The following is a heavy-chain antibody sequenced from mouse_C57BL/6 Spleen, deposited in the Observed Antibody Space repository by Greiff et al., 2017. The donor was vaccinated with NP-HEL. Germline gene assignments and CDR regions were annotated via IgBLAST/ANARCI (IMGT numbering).Heavy chain of an antibody. J-gene: IGHJ2*01. Sequence: VQLQQSGPVLVKPGASVKMSCKASGYTFTDYYMNWVKQSHGKSLEWIGVINPYNGGTSYNQKFKGKATLTVDKSSSTAYMELNSLTSEDSAVYYCARTPYYYGSRGDFDYWGQGTTLTVSS. V-gene: IGHV1-19*01. CDR3: ARTPYYYGSRGDFDY. CDR1: GYTFTDYY. D-gene: IGHD1-1*01. CDR2: INPYNGGT.